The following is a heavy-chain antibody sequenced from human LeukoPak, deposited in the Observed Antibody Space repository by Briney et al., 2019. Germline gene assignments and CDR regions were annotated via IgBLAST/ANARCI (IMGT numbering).Heavy chain of an antibody. V-gene: IGHV4-4*02. CDR3: AREGGPYRPLDY. Sequence: PSETLSLTCGVSGGSISNTNWWPWVRQPPGKGLEWIGEVNLQGSTNYNPSLKSRVAISVDKSENHISLELTSVTAADTAVYYCAREGGPYRPLDYSGQGTLVTVAS. CDR2: VNLQGST. CDR1: GGSISNTNW. J-gene: IGHJ4*02.